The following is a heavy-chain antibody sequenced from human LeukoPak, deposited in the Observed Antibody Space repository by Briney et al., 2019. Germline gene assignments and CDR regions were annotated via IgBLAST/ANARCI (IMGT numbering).Heavy chain of an antibody. CDR1: GGSISSYY. CDR2: IYYSGST. J-gene: IGHJ4*02. D-gene: IGHD2-21*02. Sequence: SETLSLTCTVSGGSISSYYWSWIRQPPGKGLEWIGYIYYSGSTNYNPSLKSRVTISVDTSKNQFSLKLSSVTAADTAVYYCARTARSVLFDYWGRGTLVTVSS. CDR3: ARTARSVLFDY. V-gene: IGHV4-59*08.